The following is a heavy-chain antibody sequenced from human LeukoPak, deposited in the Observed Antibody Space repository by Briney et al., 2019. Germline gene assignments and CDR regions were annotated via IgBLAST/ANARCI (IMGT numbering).Heavy chain of an antibody. CDR3: ARSLTGGSYDY. CDR2: INPSGGTA. J-gene: IGHJ4*02. Sequence: GASVKVSCKASGYTFTGYYMHWVRQAPGQGLEWMGIINPSGGTASHAQTFQGRVTLTRDMSTSTLYMELSSLRSEDTAIYYCARSLTGGSYDYWGQGTMVTVSS. CDR1: GYTFTGYY. V-gene: IGHV1-46*01. D-gene: IGHD1-26*01.